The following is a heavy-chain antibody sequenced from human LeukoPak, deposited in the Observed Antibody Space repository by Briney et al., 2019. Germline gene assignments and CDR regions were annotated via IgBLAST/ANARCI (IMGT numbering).Heavy chain of an antibody. Sequence: ASVKVSCKASGYTFTSYDINWVRQATGQGLEWMGWMNPNSGNTGYAQKFQGRVTMTRNTSISTAYMELSSLRSEDTAVYYCARNPGPLLRYFDWLPPNWFDPWGQGTLVTVSS. D-gene: IGHD3-9*01. J-gene: IGHJ5*02. CDR3: ARNPGPLLRYFDWLPPNWFDP. V-gene: IGHV1-8*01. CDR2: MNPNSGNT. CDR1: GYTFTSYD.